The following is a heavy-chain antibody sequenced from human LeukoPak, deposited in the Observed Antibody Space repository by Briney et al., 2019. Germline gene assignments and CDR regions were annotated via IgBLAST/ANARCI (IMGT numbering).Heavy chain of an antibody. D-gene: IGHD5-24*01. Sequence: PGGSLRLSCAASGFAFSTYSMNWVRQAPGKGLEWVSFISSSSSTIYYADSVKGRFTISRDNAKNSLYLQMNSLRAEDTAVYYCARDETPTNGYNSYDFWGQGTLVTVST. CDR2: ISSSSSTI. J-gene: IGHJ4*02. V-gene: IGHV3-48*01. CDR1: GFAFSTYS. CDR3: ARDETPTNGYNSYDF.